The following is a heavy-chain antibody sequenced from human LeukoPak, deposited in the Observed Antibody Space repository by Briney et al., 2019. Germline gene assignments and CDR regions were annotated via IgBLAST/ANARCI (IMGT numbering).Heavy chain of an antibody. CDR1: GFTFSSYP. V-gene: IGHV3-23*01. CDR2: IGDSGSST. CDR3: AKMRYSNTYDAFDI. Sequence: GGSLRLSCAVSGFTFSSYPMSWVRQAPGKGLEWVSAIGDSGSSTYYADSEKGRFTISRDNSKNTLYLQMNSLRAEDTAVYYCAKMRYSNTYDAFDIWGQGTMVTVSS. D-gene: IGHD6-13*01. J-gene: IGHJ3*02.